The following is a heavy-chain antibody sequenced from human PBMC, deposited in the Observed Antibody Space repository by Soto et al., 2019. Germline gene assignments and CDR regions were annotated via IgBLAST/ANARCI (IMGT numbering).Heavy chain of an antibody. CDR1: GGTFSSYT. Sequence: QVQLVQSGAEVKKPGSSVKVSCKASGGTFSSYTISWVRQAPGQGLEWMGRIIPILGIANYAQKFQGRVKVTAEKSTRKAYMELSSLRSEDTAVYYCASLMSSGYYYGMDVWGQGTTVTVSS. J-gene: IGHJ6*02. D-gene: IGHD3-10*01. CDR3: ASLMSSGYYYGMDV. CDR2: IIPILGIA. V-gene: IGHV1-69*02.